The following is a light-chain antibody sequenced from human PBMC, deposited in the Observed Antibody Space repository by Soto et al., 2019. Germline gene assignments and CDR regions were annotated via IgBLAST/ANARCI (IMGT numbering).Light chain of an antibody. V-gene: IGKV3-20*01. CDR3: QQYGSSPPWT. CDR1: QSVSSY. Sequence: EIVLTQSPATLSLSPGESATLSCRASQSVSSYLAWYQQKPGQAPRLLIYDASNRATGIPARFSGSGSGTDFTLTISRLEPEDFAVYYCQQYGSSPPWTFGQGTKVDIK. CDR2: DAS. J-gene: IGKJ1*01.